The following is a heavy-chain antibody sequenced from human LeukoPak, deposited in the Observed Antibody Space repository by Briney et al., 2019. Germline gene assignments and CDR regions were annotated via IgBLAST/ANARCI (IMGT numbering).Heavy chain of an antibody. Sequence: PSETLSLTCTVSGGSISSYYCSWIRQPPWKGLEWSGYIYYSGSTDSNPSLKSRVTISVDTSKNQFSLELSSVTAADTAVYYCTRSPALYHFDYWGQGTLVTVSS. CDR1: GGSISSYY. D-gene: IGHD2-8*01. V-gene: IGHV4-59*01. CDR2: IYYSGST. CDR3: TRSPALYHFDY. J-gene: IGHJ4*02.